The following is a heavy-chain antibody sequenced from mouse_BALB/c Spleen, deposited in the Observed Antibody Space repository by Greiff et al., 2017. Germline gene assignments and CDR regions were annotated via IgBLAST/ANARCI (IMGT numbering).Heavy chain of an antibody. CDR1: GFNIKDTY. CDR2: IDPANGNT. J-gene: IGHJ2*01. Sequence: VQLQQSGAELVKPGASVKLSCTASGFNIKDTYMHWVKQRPEQGLEWIGRIDPANGNTKYDPKFQGKATITADTSSNTACLQLSSLTSEDTAVYYCARRGYGKPFDYWGQGTTLTVSS. V-gene: IGHV14-3*02. D-gene: IGHD2-10*02. CDR3: ARRGYGKPFDY.